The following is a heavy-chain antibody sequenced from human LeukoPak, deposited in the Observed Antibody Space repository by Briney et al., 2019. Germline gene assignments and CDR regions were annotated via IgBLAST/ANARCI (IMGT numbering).Heavy chain of an antibody. CDR2: MNPNSGNT. CDR1: GYTFTSYD. CDR3: AKVQDDYVWGSYRFDY. J-gene: IGHJ4*02. Sequence: GASVKVSCKASGYTFTSYDINWLRQATGQGLEWMGWMNPNSGNTGYAQKFQGRVTITRNTSISTAYMELSRLRSEDTAVYYCAKVQDDYVWGSYRFDYWGQGTLVTVSS. V-gene: IGHV1-8*03. D-gene: IGHD3-16*02.